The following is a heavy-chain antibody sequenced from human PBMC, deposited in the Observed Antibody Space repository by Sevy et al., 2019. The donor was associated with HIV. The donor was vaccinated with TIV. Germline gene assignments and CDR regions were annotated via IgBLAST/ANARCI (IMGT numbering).Heavy chain of an antibody. Sequence: SETLSLTCAVSGGSISSSNWWSWVRQPPGKGLEWIGEIYHSGSTNYNPSLKSRVTISVDKSKNQFSLKLSSVTAADTAVNYCASFQRGEMATMIFDYWGQGTLVTVSS. V-gene: IGHV4-4*02. J-gene: IGHJ4*02. D-gene: IGHD5-12*01. CDR3: ASFQRGEMATMIFDY. CDR1: GGSISSSNW. CDR2: IYHSGST.